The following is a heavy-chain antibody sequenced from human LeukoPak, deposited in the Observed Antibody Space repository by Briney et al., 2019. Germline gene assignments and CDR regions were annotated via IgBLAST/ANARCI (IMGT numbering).Heavy chain of an antibody. CDR2: IYSGGST. D-gene: IGHD3-10*01. Sequence: GGSLRLSCAASGFTVSSNYMSWVRQAPGKGLEWVSVIYSGGSTYYADSVKGRFTISRDNAKNSLYLQMNSLRAEDTAVYYCARGRLMGSGLPAIDYWGQGTLVTVSS. J-gene: IGHJ4*02. CDR3: ARGRLMGSGLPAIDY. CDR1: GFTVSSNY. V-gene: IGHV3-66*01.